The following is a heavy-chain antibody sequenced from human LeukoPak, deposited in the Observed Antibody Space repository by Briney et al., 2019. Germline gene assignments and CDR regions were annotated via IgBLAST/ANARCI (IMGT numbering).Heavy chain of an antibody. CDR2: INSDGSST. V-gene: IGHV3-74*01. J-gene: IGHJ6*02. CDR1: GFTFSSYW. D-gene: IGHD2-2*01. Sequence: PGGSLRLSCAASGFTFSSYWMHWVRQAPGKGLVWVSRINSDGSSTNYADSVKGRLTISRDNAKNTLYLQMNSLRADDTAVYYCARSGDIVVVPAAIFYYYGMDVWGQGTTVTVSS. CDR3: ARSGDIVVVPAAIFYYYGMDV.